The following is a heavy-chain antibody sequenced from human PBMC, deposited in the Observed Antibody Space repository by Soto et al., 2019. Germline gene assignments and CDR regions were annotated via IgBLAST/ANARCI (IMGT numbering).Heavy chain of an antibody. V-gene: IGHV1-18*01. J-gene: IGHJ4*02. Sequence: QIQLVQSGAEVKKPGASVKVSCKASGYTFTDYGLTWVRQAPGQGLEWMGWINPYNGETNYPQKLHGRVTLTTDTSTNTAYMELRSLTSDDTAVYYCALEIVGRRFAYWGQGTLVTVSS. D-gene: IGHD3-22*01. CDR1: GYTFTDYG. CDR2: INPYNGET. CDR3: ALEIVGRRFAY.